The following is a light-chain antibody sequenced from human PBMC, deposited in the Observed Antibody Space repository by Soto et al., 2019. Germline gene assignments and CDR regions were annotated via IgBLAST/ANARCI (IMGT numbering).Light chain of an antibody. Sequence: SYELTQPPSVSVSPGQTASITCSGDKLGDKYACWYQQKPGQSPVLVIYQDSKRPSGIPERFSGSNSGNTATLTISGTQGMDEADYYFQAWDSSTVVFGGGTKVTVL. CDR2: QDS. CDR1: KLGDKY. CDR3: QAWDSSTVV. J-gene: IGLJ2*01. V-gene: IGLV3-1*01.